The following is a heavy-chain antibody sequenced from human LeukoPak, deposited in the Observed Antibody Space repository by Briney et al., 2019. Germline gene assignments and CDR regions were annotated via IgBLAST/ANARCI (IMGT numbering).Heavy chain of an antibody. V-gene: IGHV4-34*01. CDR2: INHSGST. J-gene: IGHJ3*02. D-gene: IGHD3-10*01. CDR3: ARGGEAAPHAFDI. Sequence: NTSETLSLTCAVHGGSFSGYYWSWIRQPPGKGLEWIGEINHSGSTNYNPSLKSRVTISVDTSKNQFSLKLSSVTAADTAVYYCARGGEAAPHAFDIWGQGTMVTVSS. CDR1: GGSFSGYY.